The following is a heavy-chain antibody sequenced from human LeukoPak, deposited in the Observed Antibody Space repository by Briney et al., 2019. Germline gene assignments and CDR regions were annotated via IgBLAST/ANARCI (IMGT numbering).Heavy chain of an antibody. J-gene: IGHJ3*02. Sequence: AETLSLTCTVSGGSISTYYWTWIRQPPGRRLEWSGYIYYSGSTNYNPSLKSRVTISVDMSKNQFSLKLSSLTAADTAIYFCARQDVATSNDAFDIWGQGTMVTVSS. CDR2: IYYSGST. D-gene: IGHD5-12*01. CDR1: GGSISTYY. V-gene: IGHV4-59*08. CDR3: ARQDVATSNDAFDI.